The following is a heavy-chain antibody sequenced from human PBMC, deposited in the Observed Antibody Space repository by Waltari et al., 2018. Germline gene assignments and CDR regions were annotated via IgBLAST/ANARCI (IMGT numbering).Heavy chain of an antibody. CDR1: GGTFSSYA. CDR3: ARGRKDIVLMVYAAFDY. D-gene: IGHD2-8*01. Sequence: QVQLVQSGAEVKKPGSSVKVSCKASGGTFSSYAIRWVRQAPGKGLEWMGGIIPIFGTANYAQKFQGRVTITADESTSTAYMELSSLRSEDTAVYYCARGRKDIVLMVYAAFDYWGQGTLVTVSS. CDR2: IIPIFGTA. V-gene: IGHV1-69*01. J-gene: IGHJ4*02.